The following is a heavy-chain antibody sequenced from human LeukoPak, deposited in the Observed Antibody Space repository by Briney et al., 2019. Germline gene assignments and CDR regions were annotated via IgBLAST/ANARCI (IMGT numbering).Heavy chain of an antibody. J-gene: IGHJ4*02. Sequence: SETLSLTCSVSGDFLSNDYWSWIRQSPGHGLERIGLVYYGGSTKVNPSLRSRVALSIDTSKKQFSLTLTSVTSADTAVYFCARTNDYSDYGYFDLWGQGLLVTVSS. CDR1: GDFLSNDY. V-gene: IGHV4-59*01. D-gene: IGHD4/OR15-4a*01. CDR3: ARTNDYSDYGYFDL. CDR2: VYYGGST.